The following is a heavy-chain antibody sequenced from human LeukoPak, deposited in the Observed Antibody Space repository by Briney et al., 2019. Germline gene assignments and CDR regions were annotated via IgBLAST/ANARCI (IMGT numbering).Heavy chain of an antibody. CDR3: ARVVMAGRIAPNPYFDF. J-gene: IGHJ4*02. CDR2: ISGSGGST. Sequence: GGSLRLSCAASGFTFSSYAMNWVRQAPGKGLEWVSGISGSGGSTYYADSVKGRFTISRDNSKNTLYLQMNSLRAEDTALYYCARVVMAGRIAPNPYFDFWGQGTLVTVSS. V-gene: IGHV3-23*01. D-gene: IGHD6-13*01. CDR1: GFTFSSYA.